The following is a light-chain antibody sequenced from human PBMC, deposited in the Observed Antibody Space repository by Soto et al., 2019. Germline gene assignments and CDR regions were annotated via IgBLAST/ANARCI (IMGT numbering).Light chain of an antibody. J-gene: IGKJ1*01. CDR1: QSVSSSY. V-gene: IGKV3-20*01. CDR3: QQYGSSQWT. CDR2: GAS. Sequence: EIVLTQSPGTLSLSPVERATLSCMASQSVSSSYLAWYQQKPGQAPRLLIYGASSRATGIPDRFSGSGSGTDFTLTISRLEPEDFAVYYCQQYGSSQWTFGQGTKVDIK.